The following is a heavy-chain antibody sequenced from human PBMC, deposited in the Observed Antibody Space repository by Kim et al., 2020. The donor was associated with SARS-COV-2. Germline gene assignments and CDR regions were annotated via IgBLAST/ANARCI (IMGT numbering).Heavy chain of an antibody. D-gene: IGHD6-6*01. CDR2: ISYDGSNK. CDR3: AKDRGPRARFFDY. V-gene: IGHV3-30*18. CDR1: GFTFSSYG. Sequence: GGSLRLSCAASGFTFSSYGMHWVRQAPGKGLEWVAVISYDGSNKYYADSVKGRFTISRDNSKNTLYLQMNSLRAEDTAVYYCAKDRGPRARFFDYWGQGTLVTVSS. J-gene: IGHJ4*02.